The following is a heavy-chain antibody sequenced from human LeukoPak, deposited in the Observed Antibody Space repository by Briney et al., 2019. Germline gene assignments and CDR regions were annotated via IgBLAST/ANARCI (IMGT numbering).Heavy chain of an antibody. J-gene: IGHJ4*02. D-gene: IGHD3-10*01. CDR3: ARSELLWFGKVNSGFDF. CDR2: VYYSGST. V-gene: IGHV4-59*01. Sequence: SETLSLTCTVSGGSISTYYWSWIRQPPGKGLEWIGYVYYSGSTSYNPSLMSRVTISEDTSENQFSLKMSSVTAADTAMYYCARSELLWFGKVNSGFDFWGQGTLVTVSS. CDR1: GGSISTYY.